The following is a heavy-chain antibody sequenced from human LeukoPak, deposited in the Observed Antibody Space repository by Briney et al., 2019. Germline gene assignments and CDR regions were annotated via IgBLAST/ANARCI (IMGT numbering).Heavy chain of an antibody. V-gene: IGHV4-59*01. Sequence: PSETLSLTCTVSRGSISKYFWNWIRQPPGKGLAWLGYVSFSGNTNYNSSLKSRLTISVDPSKNQFFLNLTSPTAADTAVYYCVREAAVGYYFDSWGQGTLVTVSS. CDR3: VREAAVGYYFDS. J-gene: IGHJ4*02. CDR1: RGSISKYF. CDR2: VSFSGNT. D-gene: IGHD1-26*01.